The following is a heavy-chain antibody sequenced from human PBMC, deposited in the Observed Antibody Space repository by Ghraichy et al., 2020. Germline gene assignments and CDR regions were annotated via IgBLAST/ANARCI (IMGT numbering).Heavy chain of an antibody. CDR3: VRGVAN. CDR2: INHSGST. J-gene: IGHJ4*02. CDR1: GYSISSGSY. V-gene: IGHV4-38-2*01. D-gene: IGHD3-10*01. Sequence: SETLSLTCAVSGYSISSGSYWGWIRQPPGKGLEWIGGINHSGSTYYNPSLESRVTISVDTSKNQFSLRLSSVTAADTAVYYCVRGVANWGPGTLVTVSS.